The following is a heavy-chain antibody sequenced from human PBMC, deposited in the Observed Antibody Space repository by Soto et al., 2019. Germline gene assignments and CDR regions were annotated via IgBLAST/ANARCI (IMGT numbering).Heavy chain of an antibody. CDR1: GGSISSSSYY. CDR3: AALGHDFYYSYSTHV. Sequence: SETLSLTCTVSGGSISSSSYYWGWIRQPPGKGLEWIGSIYYSGSTYYNPSLKSRVTISVDTSKNQFSLKLSSVTAADTAVYYCAALGHDFYYSYSTHVWGTGPTVTLSS. V-gene: IGHV4-39*01. J-gene: IGHJ6*04. CDR2: IYYSGST. D-gene: IGHD1-1*01.